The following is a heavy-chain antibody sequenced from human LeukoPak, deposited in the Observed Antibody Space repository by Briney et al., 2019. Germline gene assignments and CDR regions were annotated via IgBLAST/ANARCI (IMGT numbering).Heavy chain of an antibody. Sequence: PSETLSLTCTVSGYSISSSYYWGWIRQPPGKGLEWIGSIYYSGSTYYNPSLKSRVTISVDTSKNQFSLKLSSVTAADTAVYYCARVQVSTVTTGVDYWGQGTLVTVSS. CDR3: ARVQVSTVTTGVDY. D-gene: IGHD4-17*01. V-gene: IGHV4-38-2*02. CDR1: GYSISSSYY. CDR2: IYYSGST. J-gene: IGHJ4*02.